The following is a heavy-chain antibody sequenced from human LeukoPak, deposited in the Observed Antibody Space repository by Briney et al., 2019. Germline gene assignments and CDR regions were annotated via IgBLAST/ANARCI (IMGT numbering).Heavy chain of an antibody. CDR1: GFAFSNYA. J-gene: IGHJ4*02. Sequence: PGGSLRLSCTTSGFAFSNYAMNWARQAPGEGPEWVSGISGFNTYYADSVKGRFTIFRDNSKNVLYLQMDRLRAEDTAVYSCAKDVCTSPRCLLYFDSWGQGTLVTVSS. D-gene: IGHD2-8*01. CDR3: AKDVCTSPRCLLYFDS. CDR2: ISGFNT. V-gene: IGHV3-23*01.